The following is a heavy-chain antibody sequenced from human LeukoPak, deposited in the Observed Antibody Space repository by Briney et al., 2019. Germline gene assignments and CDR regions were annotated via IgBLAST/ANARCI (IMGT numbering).Heavy chain of an antibody. Sequence: PWGSLRLSCAASGFTFSSYAMSWVRQAQGKGLEWLSGINGRGGNTYYADSVKGRFTISRDNSKSTLYLQMNSLRAEDTAVYYCAKGGVSLDPWGQGTLVTVSS. V-gene: IGHV3-23*01. CDR1: GFTFSSYA. CDR2: INGRGGNT. D-gene: IGHD1-26*01. CDR3: AKGGVSLDP. J-gene: IGHJ5*02.